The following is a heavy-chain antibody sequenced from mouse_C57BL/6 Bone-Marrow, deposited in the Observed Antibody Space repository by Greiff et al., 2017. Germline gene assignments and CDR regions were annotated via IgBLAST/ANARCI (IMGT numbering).Heavy chain of an antibody. J-gene: IGHJ2*01. CDR3: AIAGGYFEY. D-gene: IGHD1-1*02. Sequence: VQVVESGPELVKPGASVKLSCKASGYTFTSYDINWVKQRPGQGLEWIGGIYPRDGSTKYNEKFKGKATLTVDTSSSTAYMQLHSLTSVDSAVYFCAIAGGYFEYWGQGTTLTVYS. V-gene: IGHV1-85*01. CDR1: GYTFTSYD. CDR2: IYPRDGST.